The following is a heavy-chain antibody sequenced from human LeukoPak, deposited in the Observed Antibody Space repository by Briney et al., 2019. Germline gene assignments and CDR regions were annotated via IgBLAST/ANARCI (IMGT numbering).Heavy chain of an antibody. D-gene: IGHD4-17*01. V-gene: IGHV3-9*01. CDR2: ISWNSGSI. J-gene: IGHJ4*02. Sequence: PGRSLRLSCAASGFTFDDYAMHWVRQAPGKGLERVSGISWNSGSIGYADSVKGRFTISRDNAKNSLYLQMNSLRAEDTALYYCAKDVHGDGYYFDYWGQGTLVTVSS. CDR1: GFTFDDYA. CDR3: AKDVHGDGYYFDY.